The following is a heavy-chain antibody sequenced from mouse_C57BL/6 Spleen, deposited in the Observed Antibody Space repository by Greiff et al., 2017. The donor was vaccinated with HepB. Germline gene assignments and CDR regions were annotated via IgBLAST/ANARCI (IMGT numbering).Heavy chain of an antibody. Sequence: QVQLQQPGAELVKPGASVKMSCKASGYTFTSYWLTWVKQRPGQGLEWIGNIYPGSGSTNYNEKFKSNATLTVDTSSSTAYMPLSSLTSEDSAVYYCARKTGTRAMDYWGQGTSVTVSS. D-gene: IGHD4-1*01. V-gene: IGHV1-55*01. J-gene: IGHJ4*01. CDR1: GYTFTSYW. CDR2: IYPGSGST. CDR3: ARKTGTRAMDY.